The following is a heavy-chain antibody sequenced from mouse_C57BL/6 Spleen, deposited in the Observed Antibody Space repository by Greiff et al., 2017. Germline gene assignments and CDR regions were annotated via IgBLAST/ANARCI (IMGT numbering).Heavy chain of an antibody. CDR1: GFNIKDYY. Sequence: VQLQQSVAELVKPGASVKLSCTASGFNIKDYYMHWVKLRTEQGLVWIGRIDPEDGETKYAPKFQSKATITADTSSNTAYLQLSSQTSEETAVYDSATYYGSGYFDVWGKGTTVTVSS. D-gene: IGHD1-1*01. CDR2: IDPEDGET. J-gene: IGHJ1*03. CDR3: ATYYGSGYFDV. V-gene: IGHV14-2*01.